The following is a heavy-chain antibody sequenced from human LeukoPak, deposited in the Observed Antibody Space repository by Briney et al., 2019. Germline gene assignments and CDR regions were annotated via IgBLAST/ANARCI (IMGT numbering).Heavy chain of an antibody. CDR2: ITWNSGNI. Sequence: GGSLRLSCAASGFTFDDYAMHWVRQAPGKGLEWVSGITWNSGNIVYADSVKGRFTISRDNAKNSLHLQMDSLRAEDTALYYCAKDTPGMGFDYWGQGTPVTVSS. J-gene: IGHJ4*02. CDR3: AKDTPGMGFDY. CDR1: GFTFDDYA. D-gene: IGHD6-13*01. V-gene: IGHV3-9*01.